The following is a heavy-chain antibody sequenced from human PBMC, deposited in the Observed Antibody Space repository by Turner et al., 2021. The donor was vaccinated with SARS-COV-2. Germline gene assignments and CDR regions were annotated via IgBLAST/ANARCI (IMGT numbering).Heavy chain of an antibody. Sequence: QVQLVESGGGVVQPGGSLRLTCAASGFTFSSYGLHWVRQAPGKGLEWVAVIWYDGSNKYYADSVKGRFTISRDNSKNTLYLQMNSLRAEDTAVYYCARDLEGAMVTYYYGMDVWGQGTTVTVSS. CDR1: GFTFSSYG. D-gene: IGHD5-18*01. CDR3: ARDLEGAMVTYYYGMDV. CDR2: IWYDGSNK. J-gene: IGHJ6*02. V-gene: IGHV3-33*01.